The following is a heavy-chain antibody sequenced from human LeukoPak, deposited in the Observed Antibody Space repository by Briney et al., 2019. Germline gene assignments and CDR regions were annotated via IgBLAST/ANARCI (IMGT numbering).Heavy chain of an antibody. D-gene: IGHD1-1*01. CDR2: INPSGSP. J-gene: IGHJ3*02. Sequence: SETLSLTCVVYGWSFGGSYWTWIRQPPGKGLQYIGEINPSGSPIYNPSLEGRVTISVDTSKNQFSLRLSSVTAADTAMYFCARVRYNWNGGSAFDIWGHGTMVTVSS. V-gene: IGHV4-34*01. CDR3: ARVRYNWNGGSAFDI. CDR1: GWSFGGSY.